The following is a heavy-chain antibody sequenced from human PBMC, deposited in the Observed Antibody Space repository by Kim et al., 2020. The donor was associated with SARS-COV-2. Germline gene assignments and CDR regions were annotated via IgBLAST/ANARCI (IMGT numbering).Heavy chain of an antibody. D-gene: IGHD6-13*01. CDR3: ASIPLAAAGAFDI. Sequence: SETLSLTCTVSGGSISSYYWSWIRQPPGKGLEWIGYIYYSGSTNYNPSLKSRVTISVDTSKNQFSLKLSSVTAADTAVYYCASIPLAAAGAFDIWGQGTMVTVSS. J-gene: IGHJ3*02. V-gene: IGHV4-59*01. CDR1: GGSISSYY. CDR2: IYYSGST.